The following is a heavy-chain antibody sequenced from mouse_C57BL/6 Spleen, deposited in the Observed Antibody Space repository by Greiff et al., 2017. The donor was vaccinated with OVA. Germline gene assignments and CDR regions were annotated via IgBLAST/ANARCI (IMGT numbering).Heavy chain of an antibody. D-gene: IGHD1-1*01. V-gene: IGHV1-82*01. CDR1: GYAFSSSW. J-gene: IGHJ3*01. CDR3: ARLSTVVARGFAY. CDR2: IYPGDGDT. Sequence: VQLQESGPELVKPGASVKISCKASGYAFSSSWMNWVKQRPGKGLEWIGRIYPGDGDTNYNGTFKGKATLTADKSSSTAYRQRSSLTSEDSAVYCCARLSTVVARGFAYWGQGTLVTVSA.